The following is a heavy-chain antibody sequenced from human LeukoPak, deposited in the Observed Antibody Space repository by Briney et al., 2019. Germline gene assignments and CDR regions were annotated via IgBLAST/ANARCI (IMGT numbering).Heavy chain of an antibody. CDR2: IYTSGST. CDR3: ARLNSGLAAAWSFDY. D-gene: IGHD6-13*01. Sequence: SETLSLTCTVSGGSISSYYWNWIRQPAGKGLEWIGRIYTSGSTNYNPSLKSRVTMSVDTSKNQFSLKLSSVTAADTAVYYCARLNSGLAAAWSFDYWGQGTLVTVSS. CDR1: GGSISSYY. J-gene: IGHJ4*02. V-gene: IGHV4-4*07.